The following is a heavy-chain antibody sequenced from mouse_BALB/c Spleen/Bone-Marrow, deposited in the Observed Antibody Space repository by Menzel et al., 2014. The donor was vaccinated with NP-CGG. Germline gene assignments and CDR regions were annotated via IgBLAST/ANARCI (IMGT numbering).Heavy chain of an antibody. CDR3: ARHGYYGSRAMDY. CDR2: ISNGGGST. D-gene: IGHD1-1*01. CDR1: GFTFSSYT. Sequence: DVKLVESGGGLVQPGGSLKLSCAASGFTFSSYTMSWVRQTPEKRLEWVAYISNGGGSTYYPDTVKGRFTISRDNAKNTLYLQMSSLKSEDTAMYYCARHGYYGSRAMDYWVKEPQSPSPQ. J-gene: IGHJ4*01. V-gene: IGHV5-12-2*01.